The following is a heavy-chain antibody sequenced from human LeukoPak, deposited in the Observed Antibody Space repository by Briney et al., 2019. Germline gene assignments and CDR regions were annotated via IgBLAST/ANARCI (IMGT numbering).Heavy chain of an antibody. D-gene: IGHD2/OR15-2a*01. V-gene: IGHV3-48*01. CDR3: ARYFSPLRYMDV. Sequence: GGSLRLSCAASGFTFSSYSMNWVRQAPGKGLEWVSYISSSSSTIYYADSVKGRFTISRDNAKNSLYLQMNSLRAEDTAVYYCARYFSPLRYMDVWGKGTTVTVSS. CDR2: ISSSSSTI. J-gene: IGHJ6*03. CDR1: GFTFSSYS.